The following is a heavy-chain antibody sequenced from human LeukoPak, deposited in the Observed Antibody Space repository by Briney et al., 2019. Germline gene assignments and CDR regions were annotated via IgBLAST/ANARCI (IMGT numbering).Heavy chain of an antibody. Sequence: GGSQSLLCAASRHPFSIYEMLWAPHAPAKALECGSYNTSSGSNIHYADSVKGRLTISRDNAKSSLYLQMNSLRAEGTAVYYCARDRSGWYYFDYWGQGTLVTVSS. J-gene: IGHJ4*02. CDR2: NTSSGSNI. CDR1: RHPFSIYE. V-gene: IGHV3-48*03. D-gene: IGHD6-19*01. CDR3: ARDRSGWYYFDY.